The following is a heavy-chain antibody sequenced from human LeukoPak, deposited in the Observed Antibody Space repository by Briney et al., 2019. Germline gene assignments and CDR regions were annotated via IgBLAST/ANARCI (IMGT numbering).Heavy chain of an antibody. D-gene: IGHD1-26*01. J-gene: IGHJ4*02. CDR2: IIPIFGTA. V-gene: IGHV1-69*01. CDR1: GGTFSSYA. CDR3: ARELVGARADFDY. Sequence: SVKVSCKASGGTFSSYAISWVRQAPGQGLEWMGGIIPIFGTANYAQKFQGRVTITADESTSTAYMELRSLRSDDTAVYYCARELVGARADFDYWGQGTLVTVSS.